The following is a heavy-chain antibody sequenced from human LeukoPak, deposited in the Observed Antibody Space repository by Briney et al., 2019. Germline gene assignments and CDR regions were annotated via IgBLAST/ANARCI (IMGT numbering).Heavy chain of an antibody. CDR3: ARQVVTTRKTMIVVVITGGYFDY. V-gene: IGHV3-11*01. CDR1: GFTFSDYY. J-gene: IGHJ4*02. CDR2: ISSSGSTI. D-gene: IGHD3-22*01. Sequence: PGGSLRLSCAASGFTFSDYYMSWIRQAPGKGLEWVSYISSSGSTIYYADSVKGRFTISRDNAKNSLYLQMNSLRAEDTAVYYYARQVVTTRKTMIVVVITGGYFDYWGQGTLVTVSS.